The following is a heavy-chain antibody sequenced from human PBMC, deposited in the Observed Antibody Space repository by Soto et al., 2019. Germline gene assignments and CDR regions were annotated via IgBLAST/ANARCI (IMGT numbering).Heavy chain of an antibody. J-gene: IGHJ4*02. CDR2: IWYDGSNK. V-gene: IGHV3-33*01. CDR3: ARWGNNKKLDY. CDR1: GFSFSSHG. Sequence: GGSLRLSCAAPGFSFSSHGMHWVRQAPGKGLEWVAVIWYDGSNKYYGESVEGRFTISRDNSKNTLYLQMNSLRAEDTAVYYCARWGNNKKLDYWGQGTQVTVSS. D-gene: IGHD3-16*01.